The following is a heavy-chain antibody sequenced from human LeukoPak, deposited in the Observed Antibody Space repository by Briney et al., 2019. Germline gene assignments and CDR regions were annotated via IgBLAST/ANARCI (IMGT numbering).Heavy chain of an antibody. V-gene: IGHV1-69*05. Sequence: SVKVSCKASGGTFSSYAISWVRQAPGQGLEWMGRIIPIFGTANYAQKFQGRVTITMDESTSTAYMELSSLRSEDTAVYYCARDRGVSGWRHRGFDYWGQGTLVTVSS. CDR1: GGTFSSYA. J-gene: IGHJ4*02. D-gene: IGHD6-19*01. CDR3: ARDRGVSGWRHRGFDY. CDR2: IIPIFGTA.